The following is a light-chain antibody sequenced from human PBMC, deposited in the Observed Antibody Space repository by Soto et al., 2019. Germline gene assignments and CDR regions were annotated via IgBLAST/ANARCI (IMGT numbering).Light chain of an antibody. V-gene: IGKV3-11*01. CDR2: DAS. CDR3: QQRSNWFT. J-gene: IGKJ5*01. Sequence: EIVLTQSPATLSLSPGDRVTLSCRASQSVSSYLAWYQQKPGQAPRLLIYDASNRATGIQARFSGSGSGTDFTLTISSLEPEDFAVYYCQQRSNWFTFGQGTRLEIK. CDR1: QSVSSY.